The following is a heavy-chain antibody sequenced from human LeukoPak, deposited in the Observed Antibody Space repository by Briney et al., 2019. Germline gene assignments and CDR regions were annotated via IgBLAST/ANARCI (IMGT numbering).Heavy chain of an antibody. CDR2: VNHGGST. CDR1: GGSIRSSSYY. D-gene: IGHD6-13*01. Sequence: SETLSLTCTVSGGSIRSSSYYWGWIRQPPGKGLEWIGEVNHGGSTNSNPSLKSRVTISLDTSKNQFSLKLTSVTAADTAVYYCARGSRVYSSSWYCNYWGQGTLVTVSS. V-gene: IGHV4-39*07. CDR3: ARGSRVYSSSWYCNY. J-gene: IGHJ4*02.